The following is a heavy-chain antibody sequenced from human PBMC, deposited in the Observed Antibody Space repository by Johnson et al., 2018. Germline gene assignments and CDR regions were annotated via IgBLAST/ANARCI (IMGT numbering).Heavy chain of an antibody. V-gene: IGHV3-30*18. CDR3: AKEGWFRGNYYYYYMDV. CDR2: ISYDGSNK. Sequence: QVQLVQSGGGVVQPGRSLGLSCAASGFTFSSYGMHWVRQAPGKGLEWVAVISYDGSNKYYADSVKGRFTISRDNAKNPLYLQMNSLGAEDTALYYCAKEGWFRGNYYYYYMDVWGKGTTVTVSS. CDR1: GFTFSSYG. D-gene: IGHD3-10*01. J-gene: IGHJ6*03.